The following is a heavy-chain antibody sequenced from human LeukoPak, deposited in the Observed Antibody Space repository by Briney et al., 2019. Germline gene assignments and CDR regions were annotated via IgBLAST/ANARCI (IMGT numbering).Heavy chain of an antibody. D-gene: IGHD1-1*01. V-gene: IGHV3-7*01. CDR2: IKYDGNEE. CDR3: KSGGAAPGSFDY. J-gene: IGHJ4*02. CDR1: GFTFSSYW. Sequence: GGSLRLSCAASGFTFSSYWMSWMRQAPGKGLEWVANIKYDGNEEYYVDSVKGRFTISRDNAKNSLYLQLNSLRVEDTAVYYCKSGGAAPGSFDYWGQGTLVTVST.